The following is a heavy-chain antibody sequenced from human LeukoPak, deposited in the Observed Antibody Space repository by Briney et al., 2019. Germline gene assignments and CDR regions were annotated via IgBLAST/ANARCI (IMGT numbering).Heavy chain of an antibody. Sequence: SSETLSLTCTVSGASISNYYWSWIRQPPGKGLVWVSRINTDGSYTSYADSVKGRFTISRDNAKNTLYLQMNSLRADDTAVYYCATDLTGPEDYWGQGTLVTVSS. J-gene: IGHJ4*02. CDR2: INTDGSYT. V-gene: IGHV3-74*01. CDR1: GASISNYY. CDR3: ATDLTGPEDY.